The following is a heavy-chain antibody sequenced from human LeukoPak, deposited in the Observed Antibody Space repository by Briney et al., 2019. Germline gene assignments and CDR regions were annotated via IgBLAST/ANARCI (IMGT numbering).Heavy chain of an antibody. D-gene: IGHD3-3*01. CDR2: IYSGGST. CDR1: GISVSSNY. CDR3: AKHGATGLTIFGVVNYYFDY. V-gene: IGHV3-66*04. J-gene: IGHJ4*02. Sequence: GGSLRLSCAASGISVSSNYMSWVRQTPGKGLQWVSVIYSGGSTYYADSVRGRFTVSRDESKNTLYLQMNSLRAEDTAVYYCAKHGATGLTIFGVVNYYFDYWGQGTLVTVSS.